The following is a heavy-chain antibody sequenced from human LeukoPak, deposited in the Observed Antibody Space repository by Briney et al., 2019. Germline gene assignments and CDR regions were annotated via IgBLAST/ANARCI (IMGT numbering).Heavy chain of an antibody. D-gene: IGHD3-3*01. Sequence: SETLSLTCAVYGGSFSGYYWSWIRQPPGKGLEWIGEINHSGSTNYNPSLKSRVTISVDTSKNQFSLKLSSVTAADTAVYYCAGGGNYDFDAFDIWGQGTMVTVSS. CDR2: INHSGST. CDR1: GGSFSGYY. J-gene: IGHJ3*02. CDR3: AGGGNYDFDAFDI. V-gene: IGHV4-34*01.